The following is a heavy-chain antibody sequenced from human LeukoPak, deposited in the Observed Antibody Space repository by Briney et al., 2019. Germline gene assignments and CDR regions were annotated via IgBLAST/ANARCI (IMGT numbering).Heavy chain of an antibody. CDR3: ASIRIDY. CDR2: ISSSGRTI. J-gene: IGHJ4*02. V-gene: IGHV3-48*03. Sequence: PGGSLRLSRAASGFTFSSYEMNWVRQAPGKGLEWVSYISSSGRTIYYADSVKGRFTISRDNAKNSLYLQMNSLRAEDTAVYYCASIRIDYWGQGTLVTVSS. CDR1: GFTFSSYE.